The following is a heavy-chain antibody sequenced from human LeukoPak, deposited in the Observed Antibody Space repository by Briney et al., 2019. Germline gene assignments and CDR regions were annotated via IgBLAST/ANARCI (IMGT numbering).Heavy chain of an antibody. Sequence: ASVKVSCKASGGTFSSYAISWVRQAPGQGLEWMGGIIPIFGTANYAQKFQGRVTITADESTSTAYMELSSLRSDDTAVYYCARDHRVYASYFWFDPWGQGTLVTVSS. D-gene: IGHD2-8*01. CDR1: GGTFSSYA. J-gene: IGHJ5*02. CDR3: ARDHRVYASYFWFDP. V-gene: IGHV1-69*13. CDR2: IIPIFGTA.